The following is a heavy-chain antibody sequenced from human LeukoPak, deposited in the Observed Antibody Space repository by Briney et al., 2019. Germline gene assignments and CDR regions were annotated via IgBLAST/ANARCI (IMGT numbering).Heavy chain of an antibody. CDR2: IHYSGST. D-gene: IGHD2/OR15-2a*01. Sequence: SETLSLTCTVSGGSIRRYYWSWIRQPPGKGLDWVGYIHYSGSTNYKSSLNSRVTISVDTSKNHFSLKLSSVTAADTAVYFCARASHAYFDAFDIWGQGTMVTVSS. V-gene: IGHV4-59*08. J-gene: IGHJ3*02. CDR3: ARASHAYFDAFDI. CDR1: GGSIRRYY.